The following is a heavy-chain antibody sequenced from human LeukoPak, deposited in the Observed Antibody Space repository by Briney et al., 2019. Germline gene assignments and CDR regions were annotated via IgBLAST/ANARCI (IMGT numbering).Heavy chain of an antibody. D-gene: IGHD2-15*01. Sequence: GGSLRLSCAASGFTFSSYAVSWVRQAPGKGLEWVSSISSGSSYIYYADSVKGRFTISRDNAKNSLYLQMNSLRAEDTAVYYCARELYCSGGTCSNDYYYYYYMDVWGKGTTVTVSS. CDR2: ISSGSSYI. CDR3: ARELYCSGGTCSNDYYYYYYMDV. J-gene: IGHJ6*03. CDR1: GFTFSSYA. V-gene: IGHV3-21*01.